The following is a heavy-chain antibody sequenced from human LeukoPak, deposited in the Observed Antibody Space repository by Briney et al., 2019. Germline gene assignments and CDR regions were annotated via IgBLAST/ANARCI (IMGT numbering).Heavy chain of an antibody. CDR3: ARGEYYYDSSGYYYFDY. J-gene: IGHJ4*02. D-gene: IGHD3-22*01. CDR2: ISSSSTI. CDR1: GFTFSSYS. V-gene: IGHV3-48*01. Sequence: GGSLRLSCAASGFTFSSYSMNWVRQAPGKGLEWVSYISSSSTIYYADSVKGRFTISRDNAKNSLYLQMNSLRAEDTAVYYCARGEYYYDSSGYYYFDYWGQGTLVTVSS.